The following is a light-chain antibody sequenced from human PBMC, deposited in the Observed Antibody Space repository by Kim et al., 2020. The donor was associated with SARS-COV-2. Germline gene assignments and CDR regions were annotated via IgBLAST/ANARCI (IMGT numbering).Light chain of an antibody. CDR1: QSLVHSGGNTF. CDR2: TVS. CDR3: MQGTLWPYT. J-gene: IGKJ2*01. V-gene: IGKV2-30*02. Sequence: VLTQSPLSLPVTLGQPASISCRSSQSLVHSGGNTFLNWFQQRPGQSPRRLIYTVSNRDSGVRDRFSGSGSGTSFTLKISRVEAEDVGVYYCMQGTLWPYTFGQGTKLEI.